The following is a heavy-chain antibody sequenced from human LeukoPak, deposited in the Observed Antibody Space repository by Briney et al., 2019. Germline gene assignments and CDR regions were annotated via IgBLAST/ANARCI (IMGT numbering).Heavy chain of an antibody. CDR1: GGTFSSYA. D-gene: IGHD3-3*01. V-gene: IGHV1-69*13. CDR3: ARDITLNYDFWSGPDAFDI. Sequence: SVKVSCKASGGTFSSYAISWVRQAPGQGLEWMGWIIPIFGTANYAQKFQGRVTITADESTSTAYMELSSLRSEDTAVYYCARDITLNYDFWSGPDAFDIWGQGTMVTVSS. J-gene: IGHJ3*02. CDR2: IIPIFGTA.